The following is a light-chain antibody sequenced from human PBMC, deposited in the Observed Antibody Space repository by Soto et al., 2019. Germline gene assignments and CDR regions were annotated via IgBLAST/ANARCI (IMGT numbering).Light chain of an antibody. CDR1: SSDVGGYNY. J-gene: IGLJ3*02. Sequence: QSVLTQPASVSGSPGQSITISCTGTSSDVGGYNYVSWYQQHPGKAPKLMIYDVSNRPSGVSNRFSGSKSGNTASLTISGLLAEDEADYYCSSYTSSSTPWVFGGGTKLTVL. CDR3: SSYTSSSTPWV. CDR2: DVS. V-gene: IGLV2-14*01.